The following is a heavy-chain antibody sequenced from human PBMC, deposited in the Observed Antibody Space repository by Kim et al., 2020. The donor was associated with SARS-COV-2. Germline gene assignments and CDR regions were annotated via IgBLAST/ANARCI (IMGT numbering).Heavy chain of an antibody. D-gene: IGHD4-17*01. CDR2: IIPIFGTA. CDR1: GGTFSSYA. CDR3: ARATKFKYYGQTGDWFDP. V-gene: IGHV1-69*13. Sequence: SVKVSCKASGGTFSSYAISWVRQAPGQGLEWMGGIIPIFGTANYAQKFQGRVTISADESTSTAYMELSSLRSEDTAVYYCARATKFKYYGQTGDWFDPWGQGTLVTVSS. J-gene: IGHJ5*02.